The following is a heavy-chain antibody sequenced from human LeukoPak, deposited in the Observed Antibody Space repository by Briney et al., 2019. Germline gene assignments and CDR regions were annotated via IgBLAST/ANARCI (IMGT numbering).Heavy chain of an antibody. CDR2: INSDGSGT. J-gene: IGHJ5*02. Sequence: GGSLRLSCAASGFTFSSYWMHWVRQAPGKGLVWVSRINSDGSGTSYADSVKARFTISRGNAKNTLYLQMNSLRAEDTAVYYCARWRGTSPVGEFDPWGQGTLVTVSS. D-gene: IGHD2-21*01. CDR1: GFTFSSYW. V-gene: IGHV3-74*01. CDR3: ARWRGTSPVGEFDP.